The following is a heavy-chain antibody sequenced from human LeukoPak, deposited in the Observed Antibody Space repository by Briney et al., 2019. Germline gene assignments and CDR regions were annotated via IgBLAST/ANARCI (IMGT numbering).Heavy chain of an antibody. CDR2: INSDGSST. Sequence: PGGSLRLSCAASGFTFSSYWMHWVRQAPGKGLVWVSRINSDGSSTSYADSVKGRFTISRDNTKNTLYLQMNSLRAEDTAVYYCATGYSSGWYNYWGQGTLVTVSS. V-gene: IGHV3-74*01. J-gene: IGHJ4*02. CDR3: ATGYSSGWYNY. CDR1: GFTFSSYW. D-gene: IGHD6-19*01.